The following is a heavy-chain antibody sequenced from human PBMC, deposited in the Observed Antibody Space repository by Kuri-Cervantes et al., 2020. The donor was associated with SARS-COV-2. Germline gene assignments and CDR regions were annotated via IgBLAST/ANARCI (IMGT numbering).Heavy chain of an antibody. J-gene: IGHJ3*02. D-gene: IGHD3-3*01. CDR1: GGSISSGSYY. CDR3: ARLYYDFWSGYYKNDAFDI. CDR2: IYTSGST. Sequence: LRLSCTVSGGSISSGSYYWSWIRQPAGKGLEWIGYIYTSGSTNYNPSLKSRVTISVDTSKNQFSLKLSSVTAADTAVYYCARLYYDFWSGYYKNDAFDIWGQGTMVTVSS. V-gene: IGHV4-61*09.